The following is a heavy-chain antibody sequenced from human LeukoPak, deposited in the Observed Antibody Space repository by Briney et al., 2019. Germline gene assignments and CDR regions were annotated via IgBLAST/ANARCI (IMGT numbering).Heavy chain of an antibody. CDR1: EAPFSSYA. J-gene: IGHJ4*02. D-gene: IGHD1-7*01. V-gene: IGHV1-69*05. CDR3: AVDRTGTTSHIFDY. CDR2: IIPILSTA. Sequence: SVKASCRPFEAPFSSYATSWLSQAPGQGLECRGGIIPILSTANYAQKVQGRVTITTDESTSTAYMELSSLRSGDTAVYYCAVDRTGTTSHIFDYWGQGTLVTVSS.